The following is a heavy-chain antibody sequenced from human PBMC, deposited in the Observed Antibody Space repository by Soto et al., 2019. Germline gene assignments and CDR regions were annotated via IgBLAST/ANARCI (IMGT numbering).Heavy chain of an antibody. CDR2: IYYSGGT. Sequence: QVQLQESGPGLVKPSETLSLTCTVSGGSISSYYWSWIRQPPGKGLEWIGYIYYSGGTNYSPSLKSRVTISVDTSKNQFSLKLSSVTAADTAVYYCARHVAMYYDILTGYQNWYFDLWGRGTLVTVSS. D-gene: IGHD3-9*01. J-gene: IGHJ2*01. CDR1: GGSISSYY. V-gene: IGHV4-59*08. CDR3: ARHVAMYYDILTGYQNWYFDL.